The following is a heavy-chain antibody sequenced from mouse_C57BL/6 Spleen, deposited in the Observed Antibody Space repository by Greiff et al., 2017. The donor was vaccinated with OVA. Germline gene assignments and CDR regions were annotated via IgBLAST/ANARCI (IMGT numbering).Heavy chain of an antibody. CDR2: INPSNGGT. J-gene: IGHJ1*03. Sequence: VQLQQPGTELVKPGASVKLSCKASGYTFTSYWMHWVKQRPGQGLEWIGNINPSNGGTNYNEKFKSKATLTVEKSSSTAYMQLSSLTSEDSAVYYCARSPYYYGSSHWYFDVWGTGTTVTVSS. CDR3: ARSPYYYGSSHWYFDV. V-gene: IGHV1-53*01. D-gene: IGHD1-1*01. CDR1: GYTFTSYW.